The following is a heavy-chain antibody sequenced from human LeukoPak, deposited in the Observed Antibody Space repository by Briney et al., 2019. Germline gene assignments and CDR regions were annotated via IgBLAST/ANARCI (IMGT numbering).Heavy chain of an antibody. V-gene: IGHV4-34*01. Sequence: SETLSLTCAVYGGSFSGYYWSWIRQPPGKGLEWIGEINHSGSTNYNPSLKSRVTISVATSKNQFSLKLSSVTAADTAVYYCARASTTTVVTHNWFDPWGQGTLVTVSS. D-gene: IGHD4-23*01. CDR3: ARASTTTVVTHNWFDP. CDR2: INHSGST. CDR1: GGSFSGYY. J-gene: IGHJ5*02.